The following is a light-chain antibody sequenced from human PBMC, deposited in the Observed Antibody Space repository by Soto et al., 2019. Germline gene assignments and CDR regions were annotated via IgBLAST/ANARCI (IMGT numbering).Light chain of an antibody. V-gene: IGLV1-40*01. J-gene: IGLJ3*02. CDR2: GNS. Sequence: QPVLTQPPSVSGAPGQRVTISCTGSSSNIGADYDVHWYQQLPGTAPKLLIYGNSNRPSGVPDRFSGSKSGTSASLAITGLQAEGEADYYCQSYDSSLSAVVFGGGTKLTVL. CDR1: SSNIGADYD. CDR3: QSYDSSLSAVV.